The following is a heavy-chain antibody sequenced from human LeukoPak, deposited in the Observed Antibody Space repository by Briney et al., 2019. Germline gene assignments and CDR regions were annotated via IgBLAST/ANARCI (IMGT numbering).Heavy chain of an antibody. Sequence: GGSLRLSCAASRFTFSSYAMHWVRQAPGKGLEWVAVISYDGSNKYYADSVKGRFTISRDNSKNTLYLQMNSLRAEDTAVYYCARDRWLVPEYYYYGMDVWGQGTTVTVSS. J-gene: IGHJ6*02. V-gene: IGHV3-30*04. D-gene: IGHD6-19*01. CDR2: ISYDGSNK. CDR1: RFTFSSYA. CDR3: ARDRWLVPEYYYYGMDV.